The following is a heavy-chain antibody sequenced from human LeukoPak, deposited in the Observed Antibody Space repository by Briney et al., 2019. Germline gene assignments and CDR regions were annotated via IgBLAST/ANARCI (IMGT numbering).Heavy chain of an antibody. V-gene: IGHV4-38-2*02. Sequence: SETLSLTCTVSGYSISSGYYWGWIRQPPGKGLEWIGSIYHSGSTYYNPSLKSRVTISVDTSKNQFSLKLSSVTAADTAVYYCARCLAVAVPFDYWGQGTLVTVSS. CDR1: GYSISSGYY. J-gene: IGHJ4*02. CDR3: ARCLAVAVPFDY. D-gene: IGHD6-19*01. CDR2: IYHSGST.